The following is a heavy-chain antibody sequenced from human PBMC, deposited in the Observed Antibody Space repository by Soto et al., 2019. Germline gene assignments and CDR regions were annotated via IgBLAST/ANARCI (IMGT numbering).Heavy chain of an antibody. CDR3: ARAHYYGSGSYYSFDY. D-gene: IGHD3-10*01. J-gene: IGHJ4*02. V-gene: IGHV1-69*13. Sequence: AASVKVSCKASGGTFSSYAISWVRQAPGQGLEWMGGIIPIFGTANYAQKFQGRVTITADESTSTAYMELSSLRSEDTAVYYCARAHYYGSGSYYSFDYWGQGTLVTVSS. CDR2: IIPIFGTA. CDR1: GGTFSSYA.